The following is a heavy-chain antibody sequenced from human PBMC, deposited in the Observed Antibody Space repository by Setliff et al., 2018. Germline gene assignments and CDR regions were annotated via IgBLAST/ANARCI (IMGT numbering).Heavy chain of an antibody. V-gene: IGHV1-18*01. J-gene: IGHJ5*02. CDR1: GFVFITYA. Sequence: ASVKVSCKTSGFVFITYAITWVRQAPGQGLEWIGWISDYYNRTNYAQRFQDRVTMTTDTSTGTAYMELKSLKSDDTAVYYCAKDRVEVVVAAPQARFDPWGQGTLVTV. D-gene: IGHD2-15*01. CDR3: AKDRVEVVVAAPQARFDP. CDR2: ISDYYNRT.